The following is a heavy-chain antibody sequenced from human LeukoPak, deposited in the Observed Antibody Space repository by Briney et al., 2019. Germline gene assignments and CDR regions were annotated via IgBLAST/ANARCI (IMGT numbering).Heavy chain of an antibody. J-gene: IGHJ4*02. CDR1: GGSLSSYY. Sequence: SETLSLTCTVSGGSLSSYYWSWIRQPPGRGLEWIGYIYYSWSINYNPSLKRRVTISVDTSKNQFSLKLSSVTAADTAVYYCASFSYYGSGPDYWGQGTLVTVSS. CDR3: ASFSYYGSGPDY. V-gene: IGHV4-59*01. CDR2: IYYSWSI. D-gene: IGHD3-10*01.